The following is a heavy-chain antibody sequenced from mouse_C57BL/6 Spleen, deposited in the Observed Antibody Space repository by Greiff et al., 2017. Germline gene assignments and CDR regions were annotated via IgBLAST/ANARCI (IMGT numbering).Heavy chain of an antibody. J-gene: IGHJ2*01. CDR1: GFNIKDDY. CDR2: IDPENGDT. Sequence: VQLQQSGAELVRPGASVKLSCTASGFNIKDDYMHWVKQRPEQGLEWIGWIDPENGDTEYTSKFQGKATITADTSSNTASLQLSSLTSEDTAVYCCTTGIYDGYPGYWGQGTTLTVSS. CDR3: TTGIYDGYPGY. V-gene: IGHV14-4*01. D-gene: IGHD2-3*01.